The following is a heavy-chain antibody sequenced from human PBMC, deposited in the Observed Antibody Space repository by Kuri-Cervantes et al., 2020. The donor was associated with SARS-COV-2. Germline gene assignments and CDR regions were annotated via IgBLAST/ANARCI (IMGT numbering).Heavy chain of an antibody. Sequence: ASVKVSCKASGYTSTSYYMHWVRQAPGQGLEWMGIINPSDGSTSYAQKFQGRVTMTRDTSTSTVYMELSSLRSEDTAVYYCASHVGERRGGFSAFDIWGQGTMVTVSS. CDR2: INPSDGST. J-gene: IGHJ3*02. CDR3: ASHVGERRGGFSAFDI. D-gene: IGHD3-10*02. V-gene: IGHV1-46*01. CDR1: GYTSTSYY.